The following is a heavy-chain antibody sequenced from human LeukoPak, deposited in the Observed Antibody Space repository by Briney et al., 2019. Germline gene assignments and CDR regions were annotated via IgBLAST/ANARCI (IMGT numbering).Heavy chain of an antibody. D-gene: IGHD2/OR15-2a*01. Sequence: GGSLRLSCAASGFAFSSYGMHWVRQAPGKGLEWVAFIRSDGSNKYYADSVKGRFTISRDNAKNSLYLQMNSLRAEDTAVYYCARDFLGFDYWGQGTLVTVSS. J-gene: IGHJ4*02. CDR3: ARDFLGFDY. CDR1: GFAFSSYG. CDR2: IRSDGSNK. V-gene: IGHV3-30*02.